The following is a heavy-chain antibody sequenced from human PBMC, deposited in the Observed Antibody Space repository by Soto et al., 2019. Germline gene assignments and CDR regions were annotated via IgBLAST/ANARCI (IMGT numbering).Heavy chain of an antibody. CDR3: AREDSIIIPAVSDC. CDR2: ISKSDYT. D-gene: IGHD2-2*01. J-gene: IGHJ4*02. V-gene: IGHV3-21*01. CDR1: GFAFNNYG. Sequence: GGSLRLSCTVSGFAFNNYGINWVRQAPGKGLEWVSSISKSDYTYYSDSVKGRFAIPRDNAKSSVSLQMNTLRVEDTAVFYCAREDSIIIPAVSDCWGQGTLVTVSS.